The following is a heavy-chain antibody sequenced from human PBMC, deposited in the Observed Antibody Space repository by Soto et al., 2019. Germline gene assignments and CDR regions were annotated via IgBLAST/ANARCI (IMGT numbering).Heavy chain of an antibody. D-gene: IGHD6-6*01. V-gene: IGHV3-23*04. J-gene: IGHJ4*02. CDR2: ITGGGGDT. CDR1: GFTFSNYA. CDR3: AKRIGGTSSPSDY. Sequence: VQLVESGGGVVQPGRSLRLSCAASGFTFSNYAMSWVRQAPGKGLEWVSSITGGGGDTFYADSVKGRFSISRDNSKTTLYLQMNSLRADDTAAYYCAKRIGGTSSPSDYWGQGTLVTVSS.